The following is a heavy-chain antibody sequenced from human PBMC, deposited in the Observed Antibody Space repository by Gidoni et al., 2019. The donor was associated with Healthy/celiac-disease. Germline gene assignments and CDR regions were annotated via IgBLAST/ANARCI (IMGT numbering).Heavy chain of an antibody. V-gene: IGHV3-21*01. J-gene: IGHJ4*02. CDR3: ARGGRITIFGVVTR. D-gene: IGHD3-3*01. CDR1: YS. CDR2: ISSSSSYI. Sequence: YSMNWVRQAPGKGLEWVSSISSSSSYIYYADSGKGRFTISRDNAKNSLYLQMNSLRAEDTAVYYCARGGRITIFGVVTRWGQGTLVTVSS.